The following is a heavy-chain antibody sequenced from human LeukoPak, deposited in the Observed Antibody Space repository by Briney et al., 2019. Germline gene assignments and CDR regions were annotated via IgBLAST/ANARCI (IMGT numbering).Heavy chain of an antibody. Sequence: GGSLRLSCAASGFTFSSYSMNWVRQAPGKGLEWVSYISSSSSYIYYADSVKGRFTISRDNAKNSLYLQMNSLRAEDTAVYYCARVTYDGSGSYFDYWGQGTLVTVSS. D-gene: IGHD3-10*01. V-gene: IGHV3-21*05. CDR2: ISSSSSYI. CDR3: ARVTYDGSGSYFDY. J-gene: IGHJ4*02. CDR1: GFTFSSYS.